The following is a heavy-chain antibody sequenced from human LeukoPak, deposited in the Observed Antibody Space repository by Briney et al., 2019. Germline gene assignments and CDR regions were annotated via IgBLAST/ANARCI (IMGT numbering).Heavy chain of an antibody. Sequence: GESLRLSCAASGFTFSSYWMHWVRQAPGKGLVWVSRINSDGSSTSYADSVKGRFTISRDNAKNTLYLQMNSLRAEDTAVYYCARVVGATGRAFDIWGQGTMVTVSS. V-gene: IGHV3-74*01. CDR1: GFTFSSYW. CDR3: ARVVGATGRAFDI. CDR2: INSDGSST. J-gene: IGHJ3*02. D-gene: IGHD1-26*01.